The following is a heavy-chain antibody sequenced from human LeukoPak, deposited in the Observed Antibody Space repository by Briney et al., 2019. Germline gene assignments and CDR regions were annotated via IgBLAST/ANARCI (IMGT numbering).Heavy chain of an antibody. Sequence: SVKVSCKASGFXFTWSTMQWVRQARGQRLEWIGWIVVGSGNTNYAQKLQERVIITRDMSTSTAYMELSSLTSEDTAVYYCAADRTVSSTYYYAVDVWGQGTPVTVSS. D-gene: IGHD2-2*01. J-gene: IGHJ6*02. CDR3: AADRTVSSTYYYAVDV. CDR1: GFXFTWST. V-gene: IGHV1-58*02. CDR2: IVVGSGNT.